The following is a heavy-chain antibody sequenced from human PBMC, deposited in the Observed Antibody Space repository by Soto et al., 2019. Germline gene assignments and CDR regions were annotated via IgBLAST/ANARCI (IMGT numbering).Heavy chain of an antibody. J-gene: IGHJ6*02. Sequence: QVQLVESGGGVVQPGRSLRLSCAASGFTFISYAMHWVRQAPGKGLEWVAVISFDGSTEYYADSVKGRFTISRDNSKYTVYLQMNGLRSEDTAVYYCARSRHGSGSYTHFYYGLDVWGQGTTVTVSS. CDR1: GFTFISYA. CDR3: ARSRHGSGSYTHFYYGLDV. V-gene: IGHV3-30-3*01. D-gene: IGHD3-10*01. CDR2: ISFDGSTE.